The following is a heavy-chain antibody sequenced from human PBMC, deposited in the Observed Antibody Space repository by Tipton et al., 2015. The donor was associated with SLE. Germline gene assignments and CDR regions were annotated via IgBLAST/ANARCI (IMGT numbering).Heavy chain of an antibody. V-gene: IGHV4-59*08. CDR2: LNYNGGA. D-gene: IGHD2-2*01. J-gene: IGHJ4*02. Sequence: TLSLTCTVSGDSISGYYWSWIRQPPGKGLEWIGYLNYNGGATYSPSLKSRVTTSVDTSKNQFSLNLNSVTAADTAVYYCARIAIAPAMGEYYFDSWGQGTLVTVSS. CDR1: GDSISGYY. CDR3: ARIAIAPAMGEYYFDS.